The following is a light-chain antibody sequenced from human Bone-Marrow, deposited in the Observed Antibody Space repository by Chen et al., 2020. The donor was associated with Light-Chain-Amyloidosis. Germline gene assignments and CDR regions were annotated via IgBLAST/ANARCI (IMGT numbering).Light chain of an antibody. Sequence: SSELTQPPSVSVSPAQTASITCSGDDLPTKYAYWYQQKPGQAPVLVIHRDTERPSGISERFSGSSSGTTATLTISGVQAEDEADYHCQSADSSGTYEVIFGGGTKLTVL. V-gene: IGLV3-25*03. J-gene: IGLJ2*01. CDR3: QSADSSGTYEVI. CDR2: RDT. CDR1: DLPTKY.